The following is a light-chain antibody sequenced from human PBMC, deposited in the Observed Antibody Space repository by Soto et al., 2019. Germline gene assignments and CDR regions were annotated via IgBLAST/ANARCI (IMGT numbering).Light chain of an antibody. CDR3: QSYDASLSGSV. CDR1: SSNIGARYD. Sequence: QSVLTQPPSVSGAPGQRVTISCTGTSSNIGARYDVHWYQHLPGTAPKLLIYGNSDRPSGVPDRFSGSKSGTSASLAITGLQAEDEADYYCQSYDASLSGSVFGRGTKVTVL. J-gene: IGLJ2*01. V-gene: IGLV1-40*01. CDR2: GNS.